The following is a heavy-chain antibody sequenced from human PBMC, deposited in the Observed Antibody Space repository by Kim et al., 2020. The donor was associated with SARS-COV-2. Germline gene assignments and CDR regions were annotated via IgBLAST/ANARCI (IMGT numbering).Heavy chain of an antibody. V-gene: IGHV5-10-1*01. Sequence: GESLKISCKGSGYTFTNNWITWVRQMPGTGLEWMGRINPSDSSTIYSPSFQGHVTISADKSINTAYLQWSSLKASDTAMYYFVRGHGWVDYWGQGTLLTV. J-gene: IGHJ4*02. CDR2: INPSDSST. CDR3: VRGHGWVDY. CDR1: GYTFTNNW.